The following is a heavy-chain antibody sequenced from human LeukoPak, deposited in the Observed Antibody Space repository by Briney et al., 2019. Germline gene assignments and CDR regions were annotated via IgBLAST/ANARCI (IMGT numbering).Heavy chain of an antibody. CDR2: ISSSSSYI. CDR1: GFTFSSYS. V-gene: IGHV3-21*01. Sequence: KAGGSLRLSCAASGFTFSSYSMNWVRQAPGKGLEWVSSISSSSSYIYYADSVKGRFTISRDNAKNSLYLQMNSLRAEDAAVYYCARDDGLSAFDIWGQGTMVTVSS. D-gene: IGHD6-19*01. J-gene: IGHJ3*02. CDR3: ARDDGLSAFDI.